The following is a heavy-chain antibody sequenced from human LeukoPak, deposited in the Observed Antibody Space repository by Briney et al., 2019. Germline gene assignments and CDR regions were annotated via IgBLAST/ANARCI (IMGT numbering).Heavy chain of an antibody. D-gene: IGHD4-23*01. Sequence: ASVKVSCKASGYTFTSYDINWVRQATGQGLEWMGWMNPNSGNTGYAQKFQGRVTTTRNTSISTAYMELSSLRSEDTAVYYCARPEPDYGGDAFDIWGQGTMVTVSS. J-gene: IGHJ3*02. CDR3: ARPEPDYGGDAFDI. V-gene: IGHV1-8*01. CDR1: GYTFTSYD. CDR2: MNPNSGNT.